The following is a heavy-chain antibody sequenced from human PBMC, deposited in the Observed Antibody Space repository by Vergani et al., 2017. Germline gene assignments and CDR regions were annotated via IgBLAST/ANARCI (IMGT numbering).Heavy chain of an antibody. J-gene: IGHJ6*02. D-gene: IGHD3-3*01. CDR3: ARGGYYDFWSGYSMDYYYYGMDV. Sequence: QVQLVQSGAEVKKPGSSVKVSCKASGGTFSSYAISWVRQAPGQGLEWMGGIIPIFGTANYAQKFQGRVTITADKSTRTAYMELISLRSEDTAVYYCARGGYYDFWSGYSMDYYYYGMDVWGQGTTVTVSS. CDR1: GGTFSSYA. CDR2: IIPIFGTA. V-gene: IGHV1-69*06.